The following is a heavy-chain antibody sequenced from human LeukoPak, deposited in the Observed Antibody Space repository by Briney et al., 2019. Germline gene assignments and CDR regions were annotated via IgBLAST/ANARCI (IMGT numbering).Heavy chain of an antibody. CDR2: ISSSSSYI. J-gene: IGHJ5*02. CDR1: GFTFSSYS. V-gene: IGHV3-21*04. D-gene: IGHD3-22*01. Sequence: GGSLRLSCAASGFTFSSYSMNWVRQAPGKGLEWVSSISSSSSYIYYADSVKGRFTISRDNSKNTLYLQMNSLRAEDTAVYYCAKDHDSSGYWNWFDPWGQGTLVTVSS. CDR3: AKDHDSSGYWNWFDP.